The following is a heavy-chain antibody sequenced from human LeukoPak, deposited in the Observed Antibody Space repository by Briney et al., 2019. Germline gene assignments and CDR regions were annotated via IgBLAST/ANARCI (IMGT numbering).Heavy chain of an antibody. J-gene: IGHJ5*02. Sequence: SVKVSCKASGGTFSSYAISWVRQAPGQGLEWMGRIIPIFGTANYAQKFQGRVTITTDESTSTAYMELSSLRSEDTAVYYCARDLAPGLTVPAAMAVPQPFDPWGQGTLVTVPS. V-gene: IGHV1-69*05. CDR2: IIPIFGTA. D-gene: IGHD2-2*01. CDR1: GGTFSSYA. CDR3: ARDLAPGLTVPAAMAVPQPFDP.